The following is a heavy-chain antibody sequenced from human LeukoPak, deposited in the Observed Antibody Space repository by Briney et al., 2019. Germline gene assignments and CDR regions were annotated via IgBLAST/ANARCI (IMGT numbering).Heavy chain of an antibody. CDR1: GFTFRSYG. V-gene: IGHV3-33*01. CDR3: ARDRTSAPGEWGWFDY. Sequence: GGSLRLSCVASGFTFRSYGMHWVRQAPGKGLEWVAVIWYDGSNKYYTDSVKGRITISRDNSKNTPYLQMNSLRAEDTAVYYCARDRTSAPGEWGWFDYWGQGTLVTVSS. CDR2: IWYDGSNK. D-gene: IGHD3-16*01. J-gene: IGHJ4*02.